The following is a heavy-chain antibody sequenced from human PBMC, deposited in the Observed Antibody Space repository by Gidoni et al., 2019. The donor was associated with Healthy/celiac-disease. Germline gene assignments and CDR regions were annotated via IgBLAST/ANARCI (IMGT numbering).Heavy chain of an antibody. CDR1: GYTFTSYA. CDR2: INAGNGNT. J-gene: IGHJ4*02. CDR3: ARDGRGYSYGYVLNY. V-gene: IGHV1-3*01. D-gene: IGHD5-18*01. Sequence: QVQLVQSGAEVKKPGASVKVSCKASGYTFTSYAMHWVRQAPGQRLEWMGWINAGNGNTKYSQKFQGRVTITRDTSASTAYMELSSLRSEDTAVYYCARDGRGYSYGYVLNYWGQGTLVTVSS.